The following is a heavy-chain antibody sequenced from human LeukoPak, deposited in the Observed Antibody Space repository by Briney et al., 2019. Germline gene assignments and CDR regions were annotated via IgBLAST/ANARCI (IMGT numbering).Heavy chain of an antibody. V-gene: IGHV4-59*01. D-gene: IGHD3-16*01. CDR2: FHNSGTS. CDR3: TRGAGWLIDY. CDR1: DDSISDYY. Sequence: PSETLSLTCTVSDDSISDYYRGWIRQPPGKGLEWIGYFHNSGTSTYNPSLKSRVTISADTSKNQFSHKLNSLTTADTAVYYCTRGAGWLIDYWGQGILVTVSS. J-gene: IGHJ4*02.